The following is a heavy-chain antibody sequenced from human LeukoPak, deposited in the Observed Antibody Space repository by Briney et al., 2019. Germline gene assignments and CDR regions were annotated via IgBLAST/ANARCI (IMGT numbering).Heavy chain of an antibody. CDR1: GGSISSYY. CDR2: IYYSGST. J-gene: IGHJ4*02. CDR3: ARVNRGYCSSTSSRGVFGY. D-gene: IGHD2-2*01. V-gene: IGHV4-59*01. Sequence: SETLSLTCTVSGGSISSYYWSWIRQPPGKGLEWIGYIYYSGSTNYNPSLKSRVTISVDTSKNQFSLKLSSVTAADTAVYYCARVNRGYCSSTSSRGVFGYWGQGTLVTVSS.